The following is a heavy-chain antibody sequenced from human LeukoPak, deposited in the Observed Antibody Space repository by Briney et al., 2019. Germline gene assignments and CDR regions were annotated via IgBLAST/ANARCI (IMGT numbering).Heavy chain of an antibody. Sequence: GGSLRLSCAASGFTVNSNYMSWVRQAPGKGLEWVSVIYSGGSAYYADSVKGRFTISRGNSKNTLYLQMNSLGADDTAIYYCTGYGLDYWGQGTLVTVSS. CDR2: IYSGGSA. V-gene: IGHV3-53*01. CDR3: TGYGLDY. CDR1: GFTVNSNY. J-gene: IGHJ4*02. D-gene: IGHD5-18*01.